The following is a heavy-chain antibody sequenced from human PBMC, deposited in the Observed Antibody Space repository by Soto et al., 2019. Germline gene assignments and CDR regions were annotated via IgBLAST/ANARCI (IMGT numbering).Heavy chain of an antibody. Sequence: SETLSLTCTVSGGSISSGGYYWSWIRQHPGKGLEWIGYIYYSGSTYYNPSLKSRVTISVDTSRNQFSLKLGSVTAADTAVYYCARDQGTGNWLDPWGQGTLVTVSS. CDR2: IYYSGST. J-gene: IGHJ5*02. D-gene: IGHD3-10*01. CDR3: ARDQGTGNWLDP. CDR1: GGSISSGGYY. V-gene: IGHV4-31*03.